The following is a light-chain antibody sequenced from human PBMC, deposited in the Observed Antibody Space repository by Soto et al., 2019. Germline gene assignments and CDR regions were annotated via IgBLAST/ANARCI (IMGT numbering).Light chain of an antibody. J-gene: IGKJ1*01. CDR2: KAS. V-gene: IGKV1-5*03. CDR3: QQYNNWPPWT. CDR1: QSISDW. Sequence: DIQMTQSPSTLSASVGDRVTITCRASQSISDWLAWYQQKPGKAPKLLIYKASGLESGVPSRFSGSGSGTEFTLTITSLQPDDFATYYCQQYNNWPPWTFGQGTKVEIK.